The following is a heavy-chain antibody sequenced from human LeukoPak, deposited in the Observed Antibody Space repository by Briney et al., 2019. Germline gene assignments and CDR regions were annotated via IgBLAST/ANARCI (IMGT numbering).Heavy chain of an antibody. CDR3: ASANRDYYDSTVYAFDI. V-gene: IGHV3-74*01. D-gene: IGHD3-22*01. CDR1: GFTFNNYW. J-gene: IGHJ3*02. CDR2: INTDGSTT. Sequence: GGSLRLSCAASGFTFNNYWMHWVRQAPGKGLVWVSRINTDGSTTTYADSVKGRFTISRDNAKNSLYLQMNSLRAEDTAVYYCASANRDYYDSTVYAFDIWGQGTMVTVSS.